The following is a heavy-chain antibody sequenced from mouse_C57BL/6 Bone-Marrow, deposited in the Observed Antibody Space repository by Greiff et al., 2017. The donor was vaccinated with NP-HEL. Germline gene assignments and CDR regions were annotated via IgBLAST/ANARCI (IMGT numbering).Heavy chain of an antibody. CDR3: ARGKLRFAY. J-gene: IGHJ3*01. CDR1: GHPFTSYW. Sequence: VQLQQPGAELVKPGASVKLSCKASGHPFTSYWMHWVKQRPGRGLQWIGRIDPNSGGTKYNEKFKSKATLTVDKPSSTAYMQLSSLTSEDSAVYYCARGKLRFAYWGQGTLVTVSA. CDR2: IDPNSGGT. D-gene: IGHD2-1*01. V-gene: IGHV1-72*01.